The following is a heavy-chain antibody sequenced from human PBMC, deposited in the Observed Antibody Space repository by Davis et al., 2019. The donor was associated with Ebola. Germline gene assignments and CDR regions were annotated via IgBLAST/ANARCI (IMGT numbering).Heavy chain of an antibody. V-gene: IGHV4-39*02. Sequence: MPSETLSLTCTVSGGSIMSTFYWGWVRQSPGKGLEWIGTMYYSGSTDYNPSLKSRVTISADTSKTHFSLKLTSVTAADTAVYYCVRPARWLEYEIDYWGQGALVTVSS. CDR2: MYYSGST. CDR3: VRPARWLEYEIDY. J-gene: IGHJ4*02. D-gene: IGHD5-24*01. CDR1: GGSIMSTFY.